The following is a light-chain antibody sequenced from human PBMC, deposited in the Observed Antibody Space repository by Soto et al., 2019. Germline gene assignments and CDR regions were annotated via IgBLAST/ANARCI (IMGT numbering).Light chain of an antibody. CDR3: TSHTAGSTGV. Sequence: QSALTQPASVSGSPGQSITISCTGTSSDVGYDNYVSWFQQHPGKAPKLMIYEVSRRPSGVSNRFSGSKSANTSSLTISGLQAEDEADYYCTSHTAGSTGVFGGGTKLTVL. CDR1: SSDVGYDNY. CDR2: EVS. J-gene: IGLJ3*02. V-gene: IGLV2-14*01.